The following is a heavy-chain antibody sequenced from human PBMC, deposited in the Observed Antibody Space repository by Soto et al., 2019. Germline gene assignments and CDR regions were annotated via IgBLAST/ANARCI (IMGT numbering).Heavy chain of an antibody. J-gene: IGHJ4*02. CDR1: GGSISSGGYY. D-gene: IGHD5-18*01. Sequence: QVQLQESGPGLVKPSQTLSLTCTVSGGSISSGGYYWSWIRQHPGKGLEWIGYIYYSGSTYYNPSIKSQVTISVDTSKNRCSLELSSVTAADTDVYYCAMEEDSYYDYWGQGTLVTVSS. CDR3: AMEEDSYYDY. CDR2: IYYSGST. V-gene: IGHV4-31*01.